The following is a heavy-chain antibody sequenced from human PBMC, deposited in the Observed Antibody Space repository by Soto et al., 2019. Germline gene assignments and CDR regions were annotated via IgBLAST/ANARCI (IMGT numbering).Heavy chain of an antibody. D-gene: IGHD3-3*01. CDR3: ARGREDFHPGSGSRWMWLAP. Sequence: SETLPLPCSVSGGSISSELWSLIRQPPGKGLEWIGYISISGNTDYSPSLKSRATISADTSRNQFSLKLRSVNTADTAVYFCARGREDFHPGSGSRWMWLAPWGQGTLVT. CDR1: GGSISSEL. CDR2: ISISGNT. J-gene: IGHJ5*02. V-gene: IGHV4-59*01.